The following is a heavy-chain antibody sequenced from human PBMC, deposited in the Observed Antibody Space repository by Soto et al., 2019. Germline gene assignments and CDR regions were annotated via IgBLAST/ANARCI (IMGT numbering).Heavy chain of an antibody. J-gene: IGHJ6*02. CDR2: IIPIFGTA. D-gene: IGHD2-8*02. CDR3: ASESGRTGGMDV. Sequence: QVQAVQSGAEVQKPGSSVKVSCKASGGTFSSYVISWVRQAPGQGLEWMGRIIPIFGTADYAQKFQGRVTITADESTSTAYMELSSLRSEDTAVYYCASESGRTGGMDVWGQGTTITVSS. V-gene: IGHV1-69*18. CDR1: GGTFSSYV.